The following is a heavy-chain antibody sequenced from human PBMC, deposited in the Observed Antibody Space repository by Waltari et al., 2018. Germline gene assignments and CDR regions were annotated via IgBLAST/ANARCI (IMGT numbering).Heavy chain of an antibody. CDR2: VNHRGTT. CDR3: ATTRGYELLSSFDF. J-gene: IGHJ4*02. V-gene: IGHV4-34*02. D-gene: IGHD3-10*01. CDR1: GASFSTYY. Sequence: QVQLQQWGAGLLKPSETLSLTCAAHGASFSTYYCHWIRQSPGKGLEWIGEVNHRGTTNYNPSLKSRVTISLDTSKNQFSLKLTSVTAADTAVYYCATTRGYELLSSFDFWGQGTLVTVSS.